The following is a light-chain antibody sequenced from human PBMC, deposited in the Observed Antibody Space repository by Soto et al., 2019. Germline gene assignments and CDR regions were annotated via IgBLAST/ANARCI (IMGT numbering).Light chain of an antibody. CDR1: LTISNNF. J-gene: IGKJ1*01. CDR3: HHYET. Sequence: EIVLTQSPGTLSLSPGEGATLSCRASLTISNNFIAWYQQRAGQAPRLVIYGASARATGIPDRFSASGSGTDFTLTISRLEPEDFTVYYCHHYETFGQGTKVDI. V-gene: IGKV3-20*01. CDR2: GAS.